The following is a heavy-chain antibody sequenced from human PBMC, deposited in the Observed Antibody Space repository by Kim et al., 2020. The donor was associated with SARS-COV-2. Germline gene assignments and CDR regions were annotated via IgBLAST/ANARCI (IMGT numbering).Heavy chain of an antibody. D-gene: IGHD3-10*01. CDR1: GFTFSNAW. Sequence: GGSLRLSCAASGFTFSNAWMSWVRQAPGKGLEWVGRIKSKTDGGTTDYAAPVKGRFTISRDDSKNTLYLQMNSLKTEDTAVYYCTPELWFGSDHYGMDVWGQGTTVTVSS. CDR2: IKSKTDGGTT. J-gene: IGHJ6*02. V-gene: IGHV3-15*01. CDR3: TPELWFGSDHYGMDV.